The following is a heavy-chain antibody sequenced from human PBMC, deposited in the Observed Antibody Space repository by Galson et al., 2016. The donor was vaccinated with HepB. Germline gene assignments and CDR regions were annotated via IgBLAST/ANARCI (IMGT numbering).Heavy chain of an antibody. CDR2: IIPIFGTT. CDR3: ARDRGADVI. D-gene: IGHD3-10*01. J-gene: IGHJ4*02. CDR1: GGTLSYYA. V-gene: IGHV1-69*13. Sequence: LVKVSCKASGGTLSYYAISRVRQAPGQGLEWMGGIIPIFGTTNYAQKFKGRVTITADESTSTAHMELNSLRSEDTAVYYCARDRGADVIWGQGTLVTVSS.